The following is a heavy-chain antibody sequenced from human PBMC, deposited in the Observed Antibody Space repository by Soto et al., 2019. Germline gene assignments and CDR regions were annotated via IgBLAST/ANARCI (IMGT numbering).Heavy chain of an antibody. CDR1: GGSISSSSYY. D-gene: IGHD2-2*01. CDR3: ARHEIVVVPDGKGQPPED. J-gene: IGHJ4*02. V-gene: IGHV4-39*01. Sequence: QLQLQESGPGLVKPSETLSLTCTVSGGSISSSSYYWGWIRQPPGKGLEWIGSIYYSGSTYYNPSLKRRVTIAVDTSKNQGSLKMSSVTAVDTDVYYCARHEIVVVPDGKGQPPEDWGQGTLVTVSS. CDR2: IYYSGST.